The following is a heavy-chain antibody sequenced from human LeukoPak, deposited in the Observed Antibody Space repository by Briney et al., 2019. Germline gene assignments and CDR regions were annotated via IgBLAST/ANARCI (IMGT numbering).Heavy chain of an antibody. Sequence: ASVKVSCKASGYTFTNYGITWVRQAPGQGLEWMGWISAHKGNTDYAQKFQGRVTLTTDASTSTAYMELRSLRSDDTALYFCARESSGFDFGANDYWGQGTLVSVSS. CDR2: ISAHKGNT. CDR1: GYTFTNYG. CDR3: ARESSGFDFGANDY. D-gene: IGHD6-19*01. J-gene: IGHJ4*02. V-gene: IGHV1-18*01.